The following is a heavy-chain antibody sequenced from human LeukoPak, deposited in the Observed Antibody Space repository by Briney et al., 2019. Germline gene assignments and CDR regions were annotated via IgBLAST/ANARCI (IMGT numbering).Heavy chain of an antibody. CDR2: IYSGGST. Sequence: GGSLRLSWAASGFTVSSNYMSWVRQAPGKGLEWVSVIYSGGSTYYADSVKGRFTISRDNSKNTLYLQMTGLRAEDTAVYYCARDLPGVYWGQGTLVTVSS. CDR1: GFTVSSNY. CDR3: ARDLPGVY. J-gene: IGHJ4*02. D-gene: IGHD2-8*01. V-gene: IGHV3-66*02.